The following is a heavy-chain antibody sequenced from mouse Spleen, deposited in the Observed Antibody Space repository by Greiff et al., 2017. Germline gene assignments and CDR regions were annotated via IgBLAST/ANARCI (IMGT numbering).Heavy chain of an antibody. V-gene: IGHV3-6*01. CDR1: GYSITSGYY. D-gene: IGHD4-1*01. J-gene: IGHJ2*01. CDR3: AREKGLGRYFDY. Sequence: DVQLQESGPGLVKPSQSLSLTCSVTGYSITSGYYWNWIRQFPGNKLEWMGYISYDGSNNYNPSLKNRISITRDTSKNQFFLKLNSVTTEDTATYYCAREKGLGRYFDYWGQGTTLTVSS. CDR2: ISYDGSN.